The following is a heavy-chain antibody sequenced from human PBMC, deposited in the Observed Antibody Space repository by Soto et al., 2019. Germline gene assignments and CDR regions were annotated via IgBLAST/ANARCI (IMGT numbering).Heavy chain of an antibody. CDR2: ISGSGGST. CDR3: AKRYCRGGSCFGTRAAAD. V-gene: IGHV3-23*01. D-gene: IGHD2-15*01. CDR1: GFTFSIYA. J-gene: IGHJ4*02. Sequence: PGGSRRLSCAASGFTFSIYAMSWVRQAPGKGLEWVSAISGSGGSTYYADSVKGRFTISRDNSKNTLYLQMNSLRAEDTAVYYCAKRYCRGGSCFGTRAAADWGQGALVTVSS.